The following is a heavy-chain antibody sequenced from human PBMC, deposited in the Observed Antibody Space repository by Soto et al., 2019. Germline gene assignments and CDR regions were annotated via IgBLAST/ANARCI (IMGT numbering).Heavy chain of an antibody. V-gene: IGHV3-30*18. CDR2: ISYDGSNK. CDR1: GFTFSSYG. J-gene: IGHJ3*02. CDR3: AKALICGVLGAFDI. D-gene: IGHD3-3*01. Sequence: GGSLRLSCAASGFTFSSYGMHWVRQAPGKGLEWVAVISYDGSNKYYADSVKGRFTISRDNSKNTLYLQMNSLRAEDTAVYYCAKALICGVLGAFDIWGQGTMVTVSS.